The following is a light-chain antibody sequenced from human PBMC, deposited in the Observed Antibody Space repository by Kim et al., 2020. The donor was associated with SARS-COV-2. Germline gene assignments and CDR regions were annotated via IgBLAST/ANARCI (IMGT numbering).Light chain of an antibody. V-gene: IGLV2-23*02. J-gene: IGLJ2*01. CDR3: CSYAGSRV. CDR1: STDVGSYNI. Sequence: SPGQSITISCTGTSTDVGSYNIVSWYQQHPGKAPNLMIYEVSKRPSGVSNRFSGSKSGNTASLTISGLQAEDEADYYCCSYAGSRVFGGGTQLTVL. CDR2: EVS.